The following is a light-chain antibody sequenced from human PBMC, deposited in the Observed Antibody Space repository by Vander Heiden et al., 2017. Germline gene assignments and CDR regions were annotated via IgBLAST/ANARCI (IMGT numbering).Light chain of an antibody. V-gene: IGKV1-39*01. CDR3: QQSDSFPQT. Sequence: DIQMTQSPSSLSASVGDRVTITCRASQSISNYLNWYQLKPGKAPKVLIYAASSLQSGVPARFTGSGSGTEFTLTISSLHPEDSATYFCQQSDSFPQTFGQGTKLEIK. J-gene: IGKJ2*01. CDR1: QSISNY. CDR2: AAS.